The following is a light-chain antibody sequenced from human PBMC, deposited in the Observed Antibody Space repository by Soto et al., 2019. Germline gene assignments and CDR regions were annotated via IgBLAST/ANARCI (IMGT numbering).Light chain of an antibody. V-gene: IGKV1-39*01. CDR3: QQSFSTPT. J-gene: IGKJ5*01. CDR1: QRINIY. CDR2: SES. Sequence: DIQMTQSPSSLSTSVVARGTMTRRASQRINIYLNWYRQKPGKAPELLIYSESNLQSGVPSRFSGSGSGTDFTLTISSLQPEDFATYYCQQSFSTPTVGQGTRLEIK.